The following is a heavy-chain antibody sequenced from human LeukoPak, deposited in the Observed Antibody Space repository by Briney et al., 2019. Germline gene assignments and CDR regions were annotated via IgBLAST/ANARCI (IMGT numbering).Heavy chain of an antibody. D-gene: IGHD6-19*01. Sequence: SGGSLRLSCAASRFTFSSYATSWVRQAPGRGLEWVSTIGGTGDKTYYADSVKGRFTISRDNSMDTLYLQMNSLKAEDTAVYYCAKDPVVYHGGSGWHYFDYWGQGTLVTVSS. V-gene: IGHV3-23*01. CDR1: RFTFSSYA. CDR3: AKDPVVYHGGSGWHYFDY. CDR2: IGGTGDKT. J-gene: IGHJ4*02.